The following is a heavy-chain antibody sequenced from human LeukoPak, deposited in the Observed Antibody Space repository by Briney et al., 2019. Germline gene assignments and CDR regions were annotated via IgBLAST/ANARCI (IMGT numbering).Heavy chain of an antibody. CDR1: GDSVSSNSAA. D-gene: IGHD6-6*01. CDR3: AREKLAEYSSSSDDRIDY. CDR2: TYYRSKWYN. V-gene: IGHV6-1*01. J-gene: IGHJ4*02. Sequence: SQTLSLTCAISGDSVSSNSAAWNWIRQSPSRGLEWLGRTYYRSKWYNDYAVSVKSRITINPDTSKNQFSLQLNSVTPEDTAVYYCAREKLAEYSSSSDDRIDYWGQGTLVTVSS.